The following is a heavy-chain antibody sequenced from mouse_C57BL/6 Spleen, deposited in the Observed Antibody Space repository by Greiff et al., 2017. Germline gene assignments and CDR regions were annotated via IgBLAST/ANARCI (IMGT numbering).Heavy chain of an antibody. V-gene: IGHV1-82*01. CDR1: GYAFSSSW. J-gene: IGHJ2*01. D-gene: IGHD1-1*01. Sequence: QVQLQQSGPELVKPGASVKISCKASGYAFSSSWMNWVKQRPGKGLEWIGRIYPGDGDTNYNGKFKGKATLTADKSSSTAYMQLSSLTSEDSAVYFCARWGTTVVATDWGQGTTLTVSS. CDR3: ARWGTTVVATD. CDR2: IYPGDGDT.